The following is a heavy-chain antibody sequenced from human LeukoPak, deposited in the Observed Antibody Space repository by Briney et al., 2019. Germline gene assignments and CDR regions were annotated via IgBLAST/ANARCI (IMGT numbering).Heavy chain of an antibody. CDR2: INPNSGVT. CDR1: GYTFTGYC. D-gene: IGHD4-17*01. Sequence: ASVKVSCKASGYTFTGYCMHWVRQAPGQGLAWMGWINPNSGVTNYAQKFQGRVTMTWDTSISTAYMELSRLRSDDTAVYFCARDSGGNYGDYALGYWGQGTLVTVSS. J-gene: IGHJ4*02. V-gene: IGHV1-2*02. CDR3: ARDSGGNYGDYALGY.